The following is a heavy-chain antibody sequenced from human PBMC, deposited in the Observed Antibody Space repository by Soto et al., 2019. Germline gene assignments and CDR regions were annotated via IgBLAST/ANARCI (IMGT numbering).Heavy chain of an antibody. CDR3: ARDVRLWNGDYGWFDP. D-gene: IGHD3-10*01. V-gene: IGHV1-69*08. CDR2: IIPILGIA. Sequence: QVQLVQSGAEVTKPGSSVKVSCKASGGTFSSYTISWVRQAPGQGLEWMGRIIPILGIANYAQKFQGRVTITADKATSTYYMELSSLRSDDTAVYYCARDVRLWNGDYGWFDPWGQGTLVTVSS. CDR1: GGTFSSYT. J-gene: IGHJ5*02.